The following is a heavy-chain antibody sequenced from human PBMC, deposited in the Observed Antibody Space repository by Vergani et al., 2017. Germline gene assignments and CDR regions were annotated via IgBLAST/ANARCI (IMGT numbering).Heavy chain of an antibody. V-gene: IGHV3-15*01. Sequence: EVQLVESGGGLVKPGGSLRLSCAASGFSFSNAWMTWVRQGPGKGLEWVGRIKSQIEGETTDYAAPGKGRFTISRDDSTNLLYLHMNSLKTEDTSVYYCTTRSPNWAHWWGQGTLVNVSS. D-gene: IGHD7-27*01. CDR2: IKSQIEGETT. CDR3: TTRSPNWAHW. CDR1: GFSFSNAW. J-gene: IGHJ4*02.